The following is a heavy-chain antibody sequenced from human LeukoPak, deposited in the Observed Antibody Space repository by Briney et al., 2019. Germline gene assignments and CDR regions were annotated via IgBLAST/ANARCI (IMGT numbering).Heavy chain of an antibody. D-gene: IGHD4-17*01. Sequence: GGSLRLSCTASGFTFSSYAMGWVRQAPGKGLEWVSIISRSRSHTYYADSVKGRFTVSTDNSKNTLSLQMNSLRAEDTAVYYCVRDDGEYAKGYYFDYWGQGTLVIVSS. CDR2: ISRSRSHT. CDR3: VRDDGEYAKGYYFDY. J-gene: IGHJ4*02. CDR1: GFTFSSYA. V-gene: IGHV3-23*01.